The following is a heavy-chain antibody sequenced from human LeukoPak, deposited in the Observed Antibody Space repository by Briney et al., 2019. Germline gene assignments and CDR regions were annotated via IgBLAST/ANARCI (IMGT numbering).Heavy chain of an antibody. CDR1: GGSIRSYY. V-gene: IGHV4-59*01. Sequence: SETLSLTCTVSGGSIRSYYWSWIRQPPGKGLEWIGYIYFSGSTSYNPSLKSRVTISVDRSKSQFSLKLSSVAAADTAVYYCARSYDTNFDYWGQGTLVTVSS. CDR3: ARSYDTNFDY. J-gene: IGHJ4*02. CDR2: IYFSGST. D-gene: IGHD3-3*01.